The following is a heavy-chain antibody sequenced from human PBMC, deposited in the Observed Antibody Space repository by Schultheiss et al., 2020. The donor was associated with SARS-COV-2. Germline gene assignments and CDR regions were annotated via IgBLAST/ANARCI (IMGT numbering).Heavy chain of an antibody. CDR2: INPNSGGT. J-gene: IGHJ4*02. Sequence: ASVKVSCKASGYTFTGYYMHWVRQAPGQGLEWVGWINPNSGGTNYAQKFQGRVTMTRDTSISTAYMELSRLRSDDTAVYYCARGRYSSGWYSLDYWGQGTLVTVSS. CDR1: GYTFTGYY. CDR3: ARGRYSSGWYSLDY. V-gene: IGHV1-2*02. D-gene: IGHD6-19*01.